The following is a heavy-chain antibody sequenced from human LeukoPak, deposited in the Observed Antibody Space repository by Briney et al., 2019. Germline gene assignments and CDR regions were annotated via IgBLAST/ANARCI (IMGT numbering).Heavy chain of an antibody. CDR1: GFSFNTYA. CDR2: IWYDGRNT. CDR3: ARVFGAWSYKGGFDI. Sequence: GGSLRLSCAASGFSFNTYAMHWVRQAPGKGLEWVSLIWYDGRNTYYADSVRGRFTTSRDNSKHPLWLQMNSLRAEDTALYYCARVFGAWSYKGGFDIWGPGTMVTVSS. V-gene: IGHV3-33*01. D-gene: IGHD1-26*01. J-gene: IGHJ3*02.